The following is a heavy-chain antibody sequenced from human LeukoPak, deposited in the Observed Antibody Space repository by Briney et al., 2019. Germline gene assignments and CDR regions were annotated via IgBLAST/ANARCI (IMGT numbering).Heavy chain of an antibody. J-gene: IGHJ4*02. CDR3: ARARGDSSGYWDY. CDR2: TYYRSKWFY. Sequence: QTLSLTCAISGDSVSSNNAAWNWVRQSPSSGLEWLGRTYYRSKWFYDYAVLVKSRIIVNPDTSRNQFSLQLTSVTPEDTAVYYCARARGDSSGYWDYWGQGALVTVSS. V-gene: IGHV6-1*01. D-gene: IGHD3-22*01. CDR1: GDSVSSNNAA.